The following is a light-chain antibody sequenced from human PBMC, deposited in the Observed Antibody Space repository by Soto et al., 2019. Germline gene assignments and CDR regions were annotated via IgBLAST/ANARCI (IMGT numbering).Light chain of an antibody. CDR2: DVS. Sequence: QSALTQPASVSGSPGQSIAISCTGTSSDVGSHDLVSWYQHQSGKVPKLIIYDVSSRPSGVSNRFSGSKSGNTASLTISGLQAEDEADYYCSSFTSTTTYVFGTGTKVTVL. V-gene: IGLV2-14*02. J-gene: IGLJ1*01. CDR3: SSFTSTTTYV. CDR1: SSDVGSHDL.